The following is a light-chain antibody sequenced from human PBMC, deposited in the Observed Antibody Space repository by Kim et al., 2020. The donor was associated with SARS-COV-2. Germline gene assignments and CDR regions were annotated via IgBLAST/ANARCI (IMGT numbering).Light chain of an antibody. J-gene: IGLJ2*01. CDR1: NSKVGNQG. CDR3: SAWDSSLSAQV. Sequence: HPATPTRPGNNSKVGNQGAGWLQEHQHHPPQHLSSGNTTLPSGNSERFSASRTGNKTSLPITRLQARDEADYYCSAWDSSLSAQVFGGGTQLTVL. V-gene: IGLV10-54*04. CDR2: GNT.